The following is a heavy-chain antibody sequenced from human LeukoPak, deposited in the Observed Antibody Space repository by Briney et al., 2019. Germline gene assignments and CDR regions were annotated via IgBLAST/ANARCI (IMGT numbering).Heavy chain of an antibody. CDR3: ARHYGP. V-gene: IGHV4-59*01. J-gene: IGHJ5*02. Sequence: ASETLSLTCTVSGGSISNYFWSWIRQPPGKALEWIGYVYYTGSTNYNPSLTTQFTISVDTSKKQFSLSLSSVTAADTAVYYCARHYGPWGQGTLVTVSS. D-gene: IGHD3-16*01. CDR1: GGSISNYF. CDR2: VYYTGST.